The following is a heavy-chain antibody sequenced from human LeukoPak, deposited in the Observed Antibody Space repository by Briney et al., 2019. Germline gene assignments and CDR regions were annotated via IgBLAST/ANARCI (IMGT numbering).Heavy chain of an antibody. CDR3: ARAVLGDIVVVVATNGMDV. D-gene: IGHD2-15*01. CDR1: GATFSSYA. CDR2: IIPIFGTA. Sequence: SVKVSCKASGATFSSYAISWVRQPPGQGLEWMGGIIPIFGTANYAQKFQGRVTITADESTSTAYMELSSLRSEDTAVYYCARAVLGDIVVVVATNGMDVWAKGPRSPSP. V-gene: IGHV1-69*13. J-gene: IGHJ6*02.